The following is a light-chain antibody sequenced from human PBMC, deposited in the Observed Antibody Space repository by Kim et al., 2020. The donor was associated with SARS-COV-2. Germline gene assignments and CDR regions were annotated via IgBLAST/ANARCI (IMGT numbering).Light chain of an antibody. CDR3: SSYAGSNKLL. V-gene: IGLV2-8*01. CDR1: SSGVGGYGY. CDR2: EVT. J-gene: IGLJ2*01. Sequence: QSVTISCTGTSSGVGGYGYVSWYQQHPGKAPKLMIYEVTKRPSGVPDRFSGSKSGNTASLTVSGLQAEDEADYYCSSYAGSNKLLFGGGTKVTVL.